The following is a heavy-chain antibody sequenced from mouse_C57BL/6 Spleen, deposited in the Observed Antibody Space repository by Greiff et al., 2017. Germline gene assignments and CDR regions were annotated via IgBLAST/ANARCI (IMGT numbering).Heavy chain of an antibody. D-gene: IGHD2-4*01. CDR2: INPYNGGT. CDR1: GYTFTDYY. J-gene: IGHJ2*01. Sequence: VQLKQSGPVLVKPGASVKMSCKASGYTFTDYYMNWVKQSHGKSLEWIGVINPYNGGTSYNQKFKGKATLTVDKSSSTAYMELNSLTSEDSAVYYCARLHYDYDGYFDYWGQGTTLTVSS. CDR3: ARLHYDYDGYFDY. V-gene: IGHV1-19*01.